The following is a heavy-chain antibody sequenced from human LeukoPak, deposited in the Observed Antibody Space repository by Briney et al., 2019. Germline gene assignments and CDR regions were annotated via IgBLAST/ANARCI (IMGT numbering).Heavy chain of an antibody. CDR3: TRRHPHYYDSSEHFDY. Sequence: GGSLRLSCAASGLTFSGSAMHWVRQASGKGLEWVGRIRSKANSYATAYAASVKGRFTISRDDSKNTAYLQMNSLKTEDTAVYYCTRRHPHYYDSSEHFDYWGQGTLVTVSS. CDR1: GLTFSGSA. V-gene: IGHV3-73*01. J-gene: IGHJ4*02. CDR2: IRSKANSYAT. D-gene: IGHD3-22*01.